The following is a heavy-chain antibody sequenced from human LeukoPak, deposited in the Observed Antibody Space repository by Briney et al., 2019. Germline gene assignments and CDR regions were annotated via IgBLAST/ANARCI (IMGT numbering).Heavy chain of an antibody. CDR2: ISWNSGSI. Sequence: GGSLRLSCAASGFTFDDYAMHWVRQAPGKGLEWVSGISWNSGSIGYADSVKGRFTISRDNSKNTLYLQMNSLRAEDTAVYYCARDDFGHRGSDYWGQGTLVTVSS. V-gene: IGHV3-9*01. CDR1: GFTFDDYA. J-gene: IGHJ4*02. CDR3: ARDDFGHRGSDY. D-gene: IGHD3-10*01.